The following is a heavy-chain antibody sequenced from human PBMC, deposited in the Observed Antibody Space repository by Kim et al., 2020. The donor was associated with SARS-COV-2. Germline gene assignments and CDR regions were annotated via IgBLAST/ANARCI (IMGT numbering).Heavy chain of an antibody. J-gene: IGHJ4*02. Sequence: ASVKVSCKASGYSFTSYDINWVRQAPGQGLEWMGWMNPNTGKAGYAQRFQGRVTMTRDTSISTTYMELSSLRSDDTAVYYCARAFHVLPYWDYWGSGTLVTVSS. CDR2: MNPNTGKA. D-gene: IGHD2-21*01. V-gene: IGHV1-8*01. CDR3: ARAFHVLPYWDY. CDR1: GYSFTSYD.